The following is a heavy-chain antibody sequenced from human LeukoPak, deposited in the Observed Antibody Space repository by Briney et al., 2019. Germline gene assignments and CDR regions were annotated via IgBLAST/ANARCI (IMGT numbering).Heavy chain of an antibody. CDR1: GFTFTTYT. D-gene: IGHD2-2*01. J-gene: IGHJ4*02. V-gene: IGHV3-21*01. Sequence: GGSLRLSCAASGFTFTTYTMNWVRQAPGKGLEWVSSISGSGAYIYYADSVKGRFTISRDNVKNSLYLQMNSLRAEDTAVYYCARERSWEGYCSSTSCYGPFGYWGQGTLVTVSS. CDR3: ARERSWEGYCSSTSCYGPFGY. CDR2: ISGSGAYI.